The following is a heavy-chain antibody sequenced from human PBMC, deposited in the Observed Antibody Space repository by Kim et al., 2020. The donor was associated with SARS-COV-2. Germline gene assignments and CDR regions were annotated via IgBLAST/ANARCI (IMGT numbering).Heavy chain of an antibody. Sequence: EAVKGPFTISRNNSKNTLYQQMNSLRAEDTAVYYCAKGGYYYGSGSLMATWGQGTLVTVSS. J-gene: IGHJ5*02. D-gene: IGHD3-10*01. CDR3: AKGGYYYGSGSLMAT. V-gene: IGHV3-30*02.